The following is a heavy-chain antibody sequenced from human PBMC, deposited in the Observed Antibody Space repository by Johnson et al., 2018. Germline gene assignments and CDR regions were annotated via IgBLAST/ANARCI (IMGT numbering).Heavy chain of an antibody. Sequence: VQLVESGGGVVQPGRSLRLSCAASGFTFSRYAMHWVRQAPGKGLEWVAVLSYDGSNKYYPDSVKGRFTISRDNSKKTRYLQMNSLRAEDTAVYYCARGIAVTGHAAVFDYWGQGTLVTVSS. CDR1: GFTFSRYA. D-gene: IGHD6-19*01. J-gene: IGHJ4*02. CDR2: LSYDGSNK. V-gene: IGHV3-30-3*01. CDR3: ARGIAVTGHAAVFDY.